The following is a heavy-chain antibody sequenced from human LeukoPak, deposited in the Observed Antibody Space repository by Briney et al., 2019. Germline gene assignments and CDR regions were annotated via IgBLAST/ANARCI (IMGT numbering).Heavy chain of an antibody. D-gene: IGHD3-3*01. J-gene: IGHJ4*02. CDR3: AKRGSLDLYYDFWSGSFDY. Sequence: GGSLRLSCAASGFTFSSYGMHWVRQAPGKGLEWVAFIRYDGSNKYYADSVKGRFTISRDNSKNTLYLQMNSLRAEDTAVYYCAKRGSLDLYYDFWSGSFDYWGQGTLVTVSS. V-gene: IGHV3-30*02. CDR2: IRYDGSNK. CDR1: GFTFSSYG.